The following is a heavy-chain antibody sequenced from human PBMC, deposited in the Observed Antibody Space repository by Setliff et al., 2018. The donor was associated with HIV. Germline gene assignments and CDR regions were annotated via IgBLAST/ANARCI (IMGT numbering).Heavy chain of an antibody. J-gene: IGHJ4*02. V-gene: IGHV4-59*08. CDR3: ARVSSSYYFLGAFDS. Sequence: SETLSLTCTVSGGSISSYYWTWIRQPPGEGLEYVGHIFYSGSTNYNPSLKSRVTISIDTSKNQFSLKLRSATATDTALYYCARVSSSYYFLGAFDSWGQGTQVTVSS. CDR1: GGSISSYY. D-gene: IGHD6-13*01. CDR2: IFYSGST.